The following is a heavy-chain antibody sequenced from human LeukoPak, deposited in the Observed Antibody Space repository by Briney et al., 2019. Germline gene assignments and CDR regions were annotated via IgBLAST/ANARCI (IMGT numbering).Heavy chain of an antibody. CDR3: ARVGSTDGPHAFDI. V-gene: IGHV3-74*01. CDR2: INSDGRMT. Sequence: PGGSLRLSCAASGFTFSSYWMDWVRQAPGKGLVWVSGINSDGRMTRYAESVKGRFTISRDNAKNTLYLQMNSPRAEDTSVYYCARVGSTDGPHAFDIWGQGTLVTVSS. J-gene: IGHJ4*02. CDR1: GFTFSSYW. D-gene: IGHD3-16*01.